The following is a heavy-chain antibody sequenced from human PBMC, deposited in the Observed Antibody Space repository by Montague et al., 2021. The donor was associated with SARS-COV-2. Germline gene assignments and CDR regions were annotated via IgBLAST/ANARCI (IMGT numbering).Heavy chain of an antibody. J-gene: IGHJ6*02. Sequence: SETLSLTCTVSSGSISSSSYYWGWIRQPPGKGLEWIGSIYYSGSTYYXPSLKGRVTISVDTSKNQFSLKLSSVTAADTAVYYCARVGRQQLVRLSGMDVWGQGTTVTVSS. CDR2: IYYSGST. V-gene: IGHV4-39*07. CDR3: ARVGRQQLVRLSGMDV. CDR1: SGSISSSSYY. D-gene: IGHD6-13*01.